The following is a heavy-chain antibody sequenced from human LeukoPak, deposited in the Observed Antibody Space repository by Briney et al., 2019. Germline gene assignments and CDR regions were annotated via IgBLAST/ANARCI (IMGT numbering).Heavy chain of an antibody. D-gene: IGHD3-22*01. J-gene: IGHJ3*02. V-gene: IGHV4-34*01. CDR1: GGSFSGYY. Sequence: SETLSLTCAVYGGSFSGYYWSWIRQPPGKGLEWIGEINHSGSTNYNPSLKSRVTVSADPSKTQFSLKLTSVTAADTAVYYCATRGDYSDTSGNSYDALDIWGQGTMVTVSS. CDR2: INHSGST. CDR3: ATRGDYSDTSGNSYDALDI.